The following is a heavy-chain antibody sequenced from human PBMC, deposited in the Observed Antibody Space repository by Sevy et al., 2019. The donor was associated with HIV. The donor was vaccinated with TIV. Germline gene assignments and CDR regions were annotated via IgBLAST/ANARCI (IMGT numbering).Heavy chain of an antibody. CDR3: ARDLGGYAGNSIDY. Sequence: ASVKVSCKASGYTFTSYGISWVRQAPGQGLEWMGWISAYNGNTHYAQKLQGRVIMTTDTSTSTAYMELRSLRSDDTAVYYCARDLGGYAGNSIDYWGQGTLVTVSS. D-gene: IGHD6-13*01. J-gene: IGHJ4*02. CDR2: ISAYNGNT. CDR1: GYTFTSYG. V-gene: IGHV1-18*01.